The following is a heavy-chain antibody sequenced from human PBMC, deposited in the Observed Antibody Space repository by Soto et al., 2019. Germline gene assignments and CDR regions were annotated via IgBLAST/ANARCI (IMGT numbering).Heavy chain of an antibody. CDR2: ISGSGGNT. D-gene: IGHD1-1*01. CDR3: ARGPRAPPPHDYSMDV. J-gene: IGHJ6*02. Sequence: EVQLLESGGGLVQPGGSLRLSCAASGFTFSSYVMNWVRQAPGKGLEWVSGISGSGGNTYYADSVKGRFTISRDNSKNTLYLQMSSLRAEDTAVYYCARGPRAPPPHDYSMDVWGQGTTVTVSS. CDR1: GFTFSSYV. V-gene: IGHV3-23*01.